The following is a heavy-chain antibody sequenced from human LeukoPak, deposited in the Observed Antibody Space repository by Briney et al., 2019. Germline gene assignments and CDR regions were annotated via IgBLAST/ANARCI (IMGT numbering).Heavy chain of an antibody. D-gene: IGHD1-26*01. CDR2: IWYDGSNK. J-gene: IGHJ6*03. V-gene: IGHV3-33*06. CDR3: AKDLSPYSVYYYFYMDV. CDR1: GFTFSAFG. Sequence: PGGSLRLSCAASGFTFSAFGMHWVRQAPGKGLEWGAVIWYDGSNKYYVDSVKGRFTISRDTSKNTLYLQINNLRAEDTAVYYCAKDLSPYSVYYYFYMDVWGKGTTVTVSS.